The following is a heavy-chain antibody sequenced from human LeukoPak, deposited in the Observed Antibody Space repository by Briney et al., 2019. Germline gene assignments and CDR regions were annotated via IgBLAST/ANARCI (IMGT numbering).Heavy chain of an antibody. CDR3: AKAGDNSGYYPAFYYYMDV. V-gene: IGHV3-33*06. CDR1: GFTFNSNG. D-gene: IGHD3-22*01. J-gene: IGHJ6*03. Sequence: GGSLRLSCAASGFTFNSNGMHWVRQAPGKGLEGVALIWYDGSNKYYADSVKGRFTISRDNSKSTLYLQMDSLRAEDTAVYYCAKAGDNSGYYPAFYYYMDVWGRGTTVTVSS. CDR2: IWYDGSNK.